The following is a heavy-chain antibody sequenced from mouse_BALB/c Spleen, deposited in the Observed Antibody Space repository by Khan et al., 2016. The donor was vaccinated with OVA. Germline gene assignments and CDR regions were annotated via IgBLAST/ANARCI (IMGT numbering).Heavy chain of an antibody. J-gene: IGHJ2*01. V-gene: IGHV14-3*02. CDR1: GFNIKDTY. Sequence: AQLKLSGAELVKPGASVKLSCTASGFNIKDTYMHWVKQRPEQGLEWIGKIDPANGNTKYDPKFQGKATITADTSSSTAYQQLSSLTSEDTSVYYCARINEWGKGTTLTVSS. CDR3: ARINE. CDR2: IDPANGNT.